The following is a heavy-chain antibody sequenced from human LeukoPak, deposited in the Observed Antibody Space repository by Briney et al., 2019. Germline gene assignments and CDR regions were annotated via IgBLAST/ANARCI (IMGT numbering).Heavy chain of an antibody. CDR1: GFTFSSYS. CDR3: ARVPFTASLGDYFDY. J-gene: IGHJ4*02. V-gene: IGHV3-21*01. CDR2: ISSSSSYR. D-gene: IGHD3-16*01. Sequence: GGSLRLSCAASGFTFSSYSMNWVRQAPGKGLEWVSYISSSSSYRYYADSVRGRFTISRDNAKNSLYLQMNSLRTDDTAVYFCARVPFTASLGDYFDYWGQGALVTVSS.